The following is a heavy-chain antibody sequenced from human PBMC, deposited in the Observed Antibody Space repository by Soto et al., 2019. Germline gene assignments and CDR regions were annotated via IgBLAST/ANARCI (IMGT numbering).Heavy chain of an antibody. D-gene: IGHD1-26*01. CDR1: GGSIRSGGYY. CDR3: ARAMGSINYFDY. V-gene: IGHV4-31*03. J-gene: IGHJ4*02. Sequence: QVQLQESGPGLVKPSQTLSLTCTVSGGSIRSGGYYWSWIRQHPGQGLEWIRYFYYSGNTYYNPSLKCRRTISGDTSKNQFSLNLSSVTAADTAVYYCARAMGSINYFDYWGQGTLVTVSS. CDR2: FYYSGNT.